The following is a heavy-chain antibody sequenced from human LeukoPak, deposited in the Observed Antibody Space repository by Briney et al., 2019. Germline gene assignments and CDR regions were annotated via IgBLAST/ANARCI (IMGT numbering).Heavy chain of an antibody. V-gene: IGHV3-15*01. CDR1: GFTFNNAW. Sequence: GGSLRLSCAASGFTFNNAWMSWVRQAPGKGVGWVGRIKSKTNDETTDYAAPVKGRFTISRDDSKNTLYLQMNSLKTEDTAVYYCTAGTGYSDHDYWGQGTLVTVSS. J-gene: IGHJ4*02. D-gene: IGHD5-12*01. CDR2: IKSKTNDETT. CDR3: TAGTGYSDHDY.